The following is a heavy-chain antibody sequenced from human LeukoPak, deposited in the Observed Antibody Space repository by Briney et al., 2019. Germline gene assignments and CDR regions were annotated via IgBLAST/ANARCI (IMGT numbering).Heavy chain of an antibody. CDR1: GFTFSSYW. D-gene: IGHD4-23*01. Sequence: PGGSLRLSCAASGFTFSSYWMHWVRQAPGKGLVWVSRINSDGSSTSYADSVKGRFTISRDNAKNTLYLQMNSLRAEDTALYYCAKGWNGMDYGGGLDYWGQGTLVTVSS. CDR3: AKGWNGMDYGGGLDY. CDR2: INSDGSST. J-gene: IGHJ4*02. V-gene: IGHV3-74*01.